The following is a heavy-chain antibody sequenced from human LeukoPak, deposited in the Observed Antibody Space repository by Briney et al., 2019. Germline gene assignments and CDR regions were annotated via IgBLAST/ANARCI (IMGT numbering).Heavy chain of an antibody. CDR1: GYSISSGFH. Sequence: SETLSLTCIVSGYSISSGFHWGWIRQPPGKGLEWIGNIYHSGRTYYNPSLKSRVTISVDTSKNQFSLKLSSVTAADTAVYYCARTRYYYNSRSYGAPYYFDYWGQGTLVTVSS. CDR2: IYHSGRT. V-gene: IGHV4-38-2*02. CDR3: ARTRYYYNSRSYGAPYYFDY. J-gene: IGHJ4*02. D-gene: IGHD3-10*01.